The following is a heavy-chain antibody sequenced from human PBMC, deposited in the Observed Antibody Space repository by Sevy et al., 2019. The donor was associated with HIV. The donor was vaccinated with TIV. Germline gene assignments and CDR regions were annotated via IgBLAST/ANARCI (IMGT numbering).Heavy chain of an antibody. CDR2: LSFGCGEI. V-gene: IGHV3-23*01. Sequence: GGSLRLSCAASGFTFSKYSMSWVRQPPGKGLEWVSTLSFGCGEINYADSVKGRFTISRANSKSSVYLQTNNLRPEDTTVYYCAREGCTKPHDYWGQGTLVTVSS. CDR1: GFTFSKYS. J-gene: IGHJ4*02. D-gene: IGHD2-8*01. CDR3: AREGCTKPHDY.